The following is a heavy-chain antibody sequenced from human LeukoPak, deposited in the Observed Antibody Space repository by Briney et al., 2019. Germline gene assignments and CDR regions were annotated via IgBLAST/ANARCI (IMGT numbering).Heavy chain of an antibody. CDR3: ARGSDREANCMHH. D-gene: IGHD2-8*01. V-gene: IGHV3-30*04. CDR1: GFIFSDYG. J-gene: IGHJ4*02. Sequence: GGSLRLSCAASGFIFSDYGMYWVRQAPGKGLEWVAIVSYDGTTTGHADFLNGRFTISRDNSKNTVYLQMNNLRPEDTAVYFCARGSDREANCMHHGGEGTLVTVSS. CDR2: VSYDGTTT.